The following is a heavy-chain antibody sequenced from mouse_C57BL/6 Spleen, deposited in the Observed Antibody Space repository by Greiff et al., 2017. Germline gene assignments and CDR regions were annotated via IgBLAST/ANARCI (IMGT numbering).Heavy chain of an antibody. CDR2: ISSGGSYT. J-gene: IGHJ2*01. D-gene: IGHD1-1*01. V-gene: IGHV5-6*01. Sequence: VQLQQSGGDLVKPGGSLKLSCAASGFTFSSYGMSWVRQTPDKRLEWVATISSGGSYTYYPDSVKGRFTISRDNAKNTLYLQMSSLKSEDTAMYYCARREFITTTGYFDYWGQGTTLTVSS. CDR3: ARREFITTTGYFDY. CDR1: GFTFSSYG.